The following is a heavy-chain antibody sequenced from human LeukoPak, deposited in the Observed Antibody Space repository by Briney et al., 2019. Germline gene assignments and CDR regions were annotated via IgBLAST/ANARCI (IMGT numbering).Heavy chain of an antibody. CDR1: GGSISSAYYY. D-gene: IGHD3-22*01. V-gene: IGHV4-61*01. Sequence: SETLSLTCTVSGGSISSAYYYWSWVRQPPGKGLEWIGYIYCSGSTNYNPSLKSRVTISVDTSKNQFSLKLSSVTAADTAVYYCARDSSWSSGYYYYYYGMGVWGQGTTVTVSS. J-gene: IGHJ6*02. CDR2: IYCSGST. CDR3: ARDSSWSSGYYYYYYGMGV.